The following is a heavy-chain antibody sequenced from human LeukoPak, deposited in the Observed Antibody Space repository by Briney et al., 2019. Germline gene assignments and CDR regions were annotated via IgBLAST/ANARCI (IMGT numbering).Heavy chain of an antibody. CDR1: GFTLSTYW. CDR3: AGVGQQLFFDY. V-gene: IGHV3-74*01. D-gene: IGHD6-13*01. CDR2: INNDGSTT. Sequence: GGSLRLSCAASGFTLSTYWMHWVRQAPGKGLVWVSRINNDGSTTSYADFVKGRFTISRDNAKNTLYLQMNSLRAEDTAVYYCAGVGQQLFFDYWGQGTLVTVSS. J-gene: IGHJ4*02.